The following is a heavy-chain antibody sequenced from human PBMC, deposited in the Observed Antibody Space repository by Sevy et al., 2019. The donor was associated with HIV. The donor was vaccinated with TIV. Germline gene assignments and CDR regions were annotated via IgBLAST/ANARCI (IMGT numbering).Heavy chain of an antibody. CDR3: ARDFCSGGSCYSAFVY. CDR2: VNTATGDT. Sequence: ASVKVSCKGSGYTFNNYIIYWVRQAPGQSLEWMGWVNTATGDTRRSPKFQGRVIITRDTSARTAYMELNSLRSEDTAVSYCARDFCSGGSCYSAFVYWGQGTLVTVSS. V-gene: IGHV1-3*04. CDR1: GYTFNNYI. D-gene: IGHD2-15*01. J-gene: IGHJ4*02.